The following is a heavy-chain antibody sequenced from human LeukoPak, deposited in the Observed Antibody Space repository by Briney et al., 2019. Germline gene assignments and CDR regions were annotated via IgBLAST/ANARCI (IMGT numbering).Heavy chain of an antibody. D-gene: IGHD3-9*01. CDR1: GGSISSYY. CDR3: ARQSLLTGYRPYYYYGMDV. J-gene: IGHJ6*02. Sequence: SETLSLSCAVSGGSISSYYWSWVRQPPGKGLEWVGYIYYCGSTNYNPSLKSRVTISVDTSKNHFSLKLSSVTAADTAVYYCARQSLLTGYRPYYYYGMDVWGQGTTVTVSS. CDR2: IYYCGST. V-gene: IGHV4-59*08.